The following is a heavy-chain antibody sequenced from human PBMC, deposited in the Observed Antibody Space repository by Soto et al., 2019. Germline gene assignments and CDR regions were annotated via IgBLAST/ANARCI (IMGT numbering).Heavy chain of an antibody. J-gene: IGHJ5*02. D-gene: IGHD3-10*01. CDR1: GGTFSSYA. Sequence: SVKVSCKASGGTFSSYAISWVRQAPGQGLEWMGGIIPIFGTANYAQKFQGRVTITADKSTSTAYMELSSLRSDDTAIYYCARDRPGISVIRAVKTYNYFDPWGQGTLVTVSS. V-gene: IGHV1-69*06. CDR3: ARDRPGISVIRAVKTYNYFDP. CDR2: IIPIFGTA.